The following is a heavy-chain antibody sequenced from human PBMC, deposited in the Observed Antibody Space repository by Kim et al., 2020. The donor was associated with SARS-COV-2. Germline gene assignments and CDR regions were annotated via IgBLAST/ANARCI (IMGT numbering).Heavy chain of an antibody. D-gene: IGHD2-21*02. CDR1: GFTFSNAW. CDR2: IKSKTDGGTT. CDR3: TATSLAYCGGDCHGNAFDI. Sequence: GGSLRLSCAASGFTFSNAWMSWVRQAPGKGLEWVGRIKSKTDGGTTDYAAPVKGRFTISRDDSKNTLYLQMNSLKTEDTAVYYCTATSLAYCGGDCHGNAFDIWGQGTMVTVSS. J-gene: IGHJ3*02. V-gene: IGHV3-15*01.